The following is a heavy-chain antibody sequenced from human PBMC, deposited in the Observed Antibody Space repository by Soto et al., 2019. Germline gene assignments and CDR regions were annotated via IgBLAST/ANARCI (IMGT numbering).Heavy chain of an antibody. CDR2: MNSDGSSI. CDR3: ARSVRSGSFPYYYYAMDV. V-gene: IGHV3-74*01. CDR1: GFTFSSYW. J-gene: IGHJ6*02. D-gene: IGHD3-10*01. Sequence: GGSLRLSCAASGFTFSSYWMHWVRQAPGKGLVWVSRMNSDGSSITYADSVKGRFTISRDSAKNTMYLQMHGLRAEDMAVYYCARSVRSGSFPYYYYAMDVWGQGTTVTVSS.